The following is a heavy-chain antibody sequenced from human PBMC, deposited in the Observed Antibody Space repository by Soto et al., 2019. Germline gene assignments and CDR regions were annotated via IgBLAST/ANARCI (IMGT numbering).Heavy chain of an antibody. V-gene: IGHV3-30-3*01. CDR2: ISYDGSNK. Sequence: GGSLRLSCAASGFTFSSYAMHWVRQAPGKGLEWVAVISYDGSNKYYADSVKGRFTISRDNSKNTLYLQMNSLRAEDTAVYYCARPMTIAGTGRLPLDYFDYWGQGTLVTVSS. CDR3: ARPMTIAGTGRLPLDYFDY. D-gene: IGHD1-26*01. CDR1: GFTFSSYA. J-gene: IGHJ4*02.